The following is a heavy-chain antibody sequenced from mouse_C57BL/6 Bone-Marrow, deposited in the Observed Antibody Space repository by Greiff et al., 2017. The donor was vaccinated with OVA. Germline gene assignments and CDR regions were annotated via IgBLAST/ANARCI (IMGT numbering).Heavy chain of an antibody. J-gene: IGHJ3*01. CDR3: ASLLPLAY. V-gene: IGHV1-81*01. CDR2: IYPRSGNT. CDR1: GYTFTSYG. Sequence: VQLVESGAELARPGASVKLSCKASGYTFTSYGISWVKQRTGQGLEWIGEIYPRSGNTYYNEKFKGKATLTADKSSSTAYMELRSLTSEDSAVYFCASLLPLAYWGQGTLVTVSA.